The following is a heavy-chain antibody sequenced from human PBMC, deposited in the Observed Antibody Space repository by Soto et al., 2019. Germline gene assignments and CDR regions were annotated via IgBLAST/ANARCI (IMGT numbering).Heavy chain of an antibody. CDR2: ISGSGSNK. V-gene: IGHV3-23*01. D-gene: IGHD6-13*01. CDR3: AKGLAAAAPYYYYYYGMDV. J-gene: IGHJ6*02. CDR1: GFTFSSYA. Sequence: GGSLILSCAASGFTFSSYAMSWVRQAPGKGLEWVSAISGSGSNKYYADSVKGRFTISRDNSKNTLYLQMNSLRAEDTAVYYCAKGLAAAAPYYYYYYGMDVWGQGTTVTVSS.